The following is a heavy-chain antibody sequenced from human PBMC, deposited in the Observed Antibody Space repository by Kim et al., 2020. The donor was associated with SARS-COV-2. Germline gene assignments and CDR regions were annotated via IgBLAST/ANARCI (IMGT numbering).Heavy chain of an antibody. V-gene: IGHV3-33*06. D-gene: IGHD4-17*01. Sequence: GGSLRLSCAASGFIFSTHGMHWVRQAPGKGLEWVSVIWYDGSKKYYADSVKGRFTISRDNSKNSLYLQMNSLRAEDTAVYYCAKATADGDYNNWGQGTVVTVSS. CDR2: IWYDGSKK. CDR3: AKATADGDYNN. J-gene: IGHJ4*02. CDR1: GFIFSTHG.